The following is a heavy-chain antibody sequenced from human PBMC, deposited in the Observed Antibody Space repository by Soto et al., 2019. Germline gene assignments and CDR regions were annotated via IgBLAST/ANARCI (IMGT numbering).Heavy chain of an antibody. CDR2: IIPIFGTA. J-gene: IGHJ6*02. V-gene: IGHV1-69*13. Sequence: SVKVSCKASGGTFSSYAISWVRQAPGQGLEWMGGIIPIFGTANYAQKFQGRVTITADESTSTAYMELSSLRSEDTAVYYCARMSIVVVPAAIPAPYGMDVWGQGTTVTVSS. CDR1: GGTFSSYA. CDR3: ARMSIVVVPAAIPAPYGMDV. D-gene: IGHD2-2*02.